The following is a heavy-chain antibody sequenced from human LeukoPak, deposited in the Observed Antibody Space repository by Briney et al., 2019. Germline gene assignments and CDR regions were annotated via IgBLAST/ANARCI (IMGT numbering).Heavy chain of an antibody. CDR3: ARGPAAIS. Sequence: PSQSLSLTCTVSGGSISSGSYYWSWIRQPAGKGLEWIGRIYTSGSTNYNPSLKSRVTISLDTSKNQFSLKLSSVTAADTAVYYCARGPAAISWGQGTLVTVSS. V-gene: IGHV4-61*02. D-gene: IGHD2-2*01. CDR1: GGSISSGSYY. J-gene: IGHJ4*02. CDR2: IYTSGST.